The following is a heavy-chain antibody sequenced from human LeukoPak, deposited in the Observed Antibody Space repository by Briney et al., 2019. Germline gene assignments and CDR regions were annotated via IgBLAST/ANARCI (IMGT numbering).Heavy chain of an antibody. CDR2: IYYGGST. CDR1: GGSFSGYY. CDR3: ARDRVCPDNYYYYGMDV. Sequence: SETLSLTCAVYGGSFSGYYWSWIRQHPGKGLEWIGYIYYGGSTYYNPSLKSRVTISVDTSKNQFSLKLSSVTAADTAVYYCARDRVCPDNYYYYGMDVWGQGTTVTVSS. V-gene: IGHV4-31*11. J-gene: IGHJ6*02. D-gene: IGHD2-2*01.